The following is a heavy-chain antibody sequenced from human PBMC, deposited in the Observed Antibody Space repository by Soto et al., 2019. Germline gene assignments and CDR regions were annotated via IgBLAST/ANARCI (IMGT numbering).Heavy chain of an antibody. Sequence: SETLSLTCAVYGGSFSGYYWSWIRQPPGKGLEWIGEINHSGSTNYNPSLKSQVTISVDTSKNQFSLKLSSVTAADTAVYYCARQGVGPIYGDAFDSWGQGIMVTVSS. D-gene: IGHD4-17*01. CDR2: INHSGST. CDR1: GGSFSGYY. V-gene: IGHV4-34*01. J-gene: IGHJ3*02. CDR3: ARQGVGPIYGDAFDS.